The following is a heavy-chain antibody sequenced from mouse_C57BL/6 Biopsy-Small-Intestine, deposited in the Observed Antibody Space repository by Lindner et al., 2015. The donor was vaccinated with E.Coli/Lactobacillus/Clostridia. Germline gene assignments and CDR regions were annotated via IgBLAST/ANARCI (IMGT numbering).Heavy chain of an antibody. V-gene: IGHV1-83*01. D-gene: IGHD3-1*01. Sequence: SVKVSCKVSGYTLTDLSVHWVRQAPGKGLEWMGGFDPEDDKRIYAKSFQGRVTMTEDTSTDTAYMELSSLRSEDTAVYYCATERLGAGGNSSGYNWSTNWYFDLWGRGTLVTVSS. CDR2: DPEDDKRI. CDR1: YTLTDLSV. CDR3: TERLGAGGNSSGYNWSTNWYFDL. J-gene: IGHJ1*01.